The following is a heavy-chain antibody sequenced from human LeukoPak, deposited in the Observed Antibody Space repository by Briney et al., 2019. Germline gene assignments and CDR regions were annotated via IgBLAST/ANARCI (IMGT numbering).Heavy chain of an antibody. J-gene: IGHJ4*02. Sequence: GGSLRLSCAGSGFIFRDYWLTWVRQAPGKGLQWVANINPDGSDKNYVDSLKGRFTIFRDNAKNLLFLQMNSLRVEDTAVYYCAGPPQAGPFDYWGRGTLVTVSS. D-gene: IGHD6-19*01. V-gene: IGHV3-7*01. CDR1: GFIFRDYW. CDR2: INPDGSDK. CDR3: AGPPQAGPFDY.